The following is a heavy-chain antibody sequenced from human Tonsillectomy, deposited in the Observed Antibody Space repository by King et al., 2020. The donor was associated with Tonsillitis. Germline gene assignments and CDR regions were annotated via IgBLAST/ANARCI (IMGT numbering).Heavy chain of an antibody. D-gene: IGHD2-2*02. Sequence: VQLVQSGGGVVQPGRSLRLSCAASGFTFSSYGMHWVRQAPGKGLEWVAVIRYDGSNKYYADSVKGRFTISRDNSKNTLYLQMNSLRAEDTAVYYCARGSYCSSTSCYRDAFDIWGQGTMVTVSS. CDR1: GFTFSSYG. CDR3: ARGSYCSSTSCYRDAFDI. CDR2: IRYDGSNK. J-gene: IGHJ3*02. V-gene: IGHV3-33*01.